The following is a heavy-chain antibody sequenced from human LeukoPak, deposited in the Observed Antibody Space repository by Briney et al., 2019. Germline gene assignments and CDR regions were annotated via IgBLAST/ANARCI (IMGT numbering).Heavy chain of an antibody. Sequence: SETLSLTCAVSGGSISSSNWWSWVRQPPGEGLEWIGEIYHSGGTNYNPSLKSRVTISVDKSKNQFSLKLSSVTAADTAVYYCARGSSSSWYGTRWGQGTLVTVSS. CDR2: IYHSGGT. CDR1: GGSISSSNW. D-gene: IGHD6-13*01. CDR3: ARGSSSSWYGTR. J-gene: IGHJ4*02. V-gene: IGHV4-4*02.